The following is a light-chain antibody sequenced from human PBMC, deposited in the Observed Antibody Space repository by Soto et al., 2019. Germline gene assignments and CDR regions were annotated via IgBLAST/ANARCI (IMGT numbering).Light chain of an antibody. J-gene: IGKJ1*01. Sequence: ETVLTQSPGTLSLSPGERATLSCRASQSVSSNYLAWYQQKPGQAPRLLMYGASTSATGIPDRFSGSGSGTDFTLTISRLGPEDFAVYYCQQFGRSPPSWTFGQGTKVEIK. CDR1: QSVSSNY. CDR2: GAS. V-gene: IGKV3-20*01. CDR3: QQFGRSPPSWT.